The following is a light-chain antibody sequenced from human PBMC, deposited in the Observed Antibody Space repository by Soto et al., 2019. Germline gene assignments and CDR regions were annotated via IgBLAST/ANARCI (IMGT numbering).Light chain of an antibody. V-gene: IGKV1-9*01. CDR3: KQVNSYPLT. J-gene: IGKJ4*01. CDR2: AAY. CDR1: QTISSY. Sequence: DIQMTQSPSTLSGSVGDRVTITCRASQTISSYLAWYQQKPGKAHKLLIYAAYTLQSGVQSRFSGSESGTDFTLTIRSLQPEDFATYYCKQVNSYPLTVGGGTKVDIK.